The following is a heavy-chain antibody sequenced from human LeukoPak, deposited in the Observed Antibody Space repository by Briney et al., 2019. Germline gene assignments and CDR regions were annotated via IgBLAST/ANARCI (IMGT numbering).Heavy chain of an antibody. Sequence: ASVKVSCKASGYTFTGYYINWVRQAPGQGLEWLGWINPDSGGTSYALNFRGRVTMTRDKSITTAYMDLSSLRSDDTAVYYRARGWYNSLSSGFDYWGQGTLVTVSS. CDR1: GYTFTGYY. D-gene: IGHD3-22*01. J-gene: IGHJ4*02. CDR3: ARGWYNSLSSGFDY. CDR2: INPDSGGT. V-gene: IGHV1-2*02.